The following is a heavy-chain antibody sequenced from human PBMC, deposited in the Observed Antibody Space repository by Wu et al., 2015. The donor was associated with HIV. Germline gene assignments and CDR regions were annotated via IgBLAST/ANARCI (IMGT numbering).Heavy chain of an antibody. Sequence: QVQLVQSGIEVKKSGASMKVSCKASGYTFTSYGISWVRQAPGQGLEWMAWISTYNGNINYAQKFQGRVTMTDDTSTDTTYMELSSLTSEDTAVYSCATVDPTVTYSRPYYFDYWARERWSPSP. CDR1: GYTFTSYG. CDR2: ISTYNGNI. J-gene: IGHJ4*02. V-gene: IGHV1-18*01. CDR3: ATVDPTVTYSRPYYFDY. D-gene: IGHD4-17*01.